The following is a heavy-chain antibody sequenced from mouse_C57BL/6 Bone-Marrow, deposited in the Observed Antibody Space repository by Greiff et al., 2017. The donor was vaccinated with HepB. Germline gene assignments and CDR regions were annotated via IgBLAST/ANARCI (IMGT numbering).Heavy chain of an antibody. Sequence: EVKLQESGPVLVKPGASVKMSCKASGYTFTDYYMNWVKQSHGKSLEWIGVINPYNGGTSYNQKFKGKATLTVDKSSSTAYMELNSLTSEDSAVYYCARDGCGWLLQDAMDYWGQGTSVTVSS. V-gene: IGHV1-19*01. CDR1: GYTFTDYY. J-gene: IGHJ4*01. CDR3: ARDGCGWLLQDAMDY. CDR2: INPYNGGT. D-gene: IGHD2-3*01.